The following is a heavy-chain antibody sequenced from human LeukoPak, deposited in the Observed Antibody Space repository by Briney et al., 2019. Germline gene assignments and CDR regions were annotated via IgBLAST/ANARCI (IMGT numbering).Heavy chain of an antibody. CDR3: ARVLDYGDYPSWFDP. J-gene: IGHJ5*02. CDR2: ISAYNGNT. CDR1: GYTFTSYG. Sequence: ASVKVSCTASGYTFTSYGISWVRQAPGQGLEWMGWISAYNGNTNYAQKLQGRVTMTTDTSTSTAYMELRSLRSDDTAVYYCARVLDYGDYPSWFDPWGQGTLVTVSS. D-gene: IGHD4-17*01. V-gene: IGHV1-18*01.